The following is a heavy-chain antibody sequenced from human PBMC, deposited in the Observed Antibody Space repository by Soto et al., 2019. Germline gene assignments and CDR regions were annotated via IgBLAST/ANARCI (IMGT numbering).Heavy chain of an antibody. J-gene: IGHJ4*02. Sequence: QVQLVESGGGVVQPGRSLRLSCAASGFTFSSYGMHLVRQAPGKGLEWVAVISYDGSNIYYADSVKGRFTISRDNSKNTLYLQLNSLRAEDTAVYYCAKETYSGPLDYWGQGTLVTVSS. CDR2: ISYDGSNI. CDR3: AKETYSGPLDY. CDR1: GFTFSSYG. D-gene: IGHD2-15*01. V-gene: IGHV3-30*18.